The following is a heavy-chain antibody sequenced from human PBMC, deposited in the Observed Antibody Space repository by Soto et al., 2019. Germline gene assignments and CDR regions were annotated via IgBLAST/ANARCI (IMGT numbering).Heavy chain of an antibody. CDR2: INHSGST. CDR1: GGSFSGYY. J-gene: IGHJ6*03. Sequence: SETLSLTCAVYGGSFSGYYWSWIRQPPGKGLEWIGEINHSGSTNYNPSLKGRVTISVDTSKNQFSLKLSSVTAADTAVYYCARGDYDILTGYYNYYYHYYMDVWGKGTTVTVSS. V-gene: IGHV4-34*01. CDR3: ARGDYDILTGYYNYYYHYYMDV. D-gene: IGHD3-9*01.